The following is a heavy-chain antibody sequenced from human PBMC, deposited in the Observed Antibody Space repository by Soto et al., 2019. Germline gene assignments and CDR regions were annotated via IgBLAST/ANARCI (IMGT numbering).Heavy chain of an antibody. Sequence: EVQLLESGGGLVQPRGSLRLSCAASGFTFSSYAMNWVRQAPGKGLEWVSAISGSAATTHFADSVKGRFTISRDNSKNTLYLQMNSLRAEDTAVYYCARDRSYYDSSGSYSPPYWGQGTLVTVSS. CDR1: GFTFSSYA. V-gene: IGHV3-23*01. D-gene: IGHD3-22*01. CDR3: ARDRSYYDSSGSYSPPY. J-gene: IGHJ4*02. CDR2: ISGSAATT.